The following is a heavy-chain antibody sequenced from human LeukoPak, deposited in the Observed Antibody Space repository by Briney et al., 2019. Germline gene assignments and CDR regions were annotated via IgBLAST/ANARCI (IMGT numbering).Heavy chain of an antibody. V-gene: IGHV4-34*01. CDR3: ARDLYDYVWGSYRYAYYFDY. J-gene: IGHJ4*02. Sequence: SETLSLTCAVYGGSFSGYYWSWIRQPPGKGLEWIGEINHSGSTNYNPSLKSRVTISVDTSKNQFSLKLSSVTAADTAVYYCARDLYDYVWGSYRYAYYFDYWGQGTLVTVSS. CDR2: INHSGST. CDR1: GGSFSGYY. D-gene: IGHD3-16*02.